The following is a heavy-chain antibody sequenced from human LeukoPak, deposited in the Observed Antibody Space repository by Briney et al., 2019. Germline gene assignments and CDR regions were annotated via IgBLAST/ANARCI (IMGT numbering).Heavy chain of an antibody. D-gene: IGHD1-7*01. CDR3: ARTRNYVANFDY. CDR2: INPNSGGT. Sequence: ASVKVSCKASGYIFTGYYMHWVRQAPGQGLEWMGRINPNSGGTNYARKFQGRVTMTRDTSISTAYMELSRLRSDDTAVYYCARTRNYVANFDYWGQGTLVTVSS. V-gene: IGHV1-2*06. J-gene: IGHJ4*02. CDR1: GYIFTGYY.